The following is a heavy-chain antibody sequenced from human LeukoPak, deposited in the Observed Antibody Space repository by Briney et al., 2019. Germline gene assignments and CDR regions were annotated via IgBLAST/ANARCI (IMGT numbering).Heavy chain of an antibody. J-gene: IGHJ4*02. D-gene: IGHD3-3*01. CDR1: GGSISSYY. Sequence: SETLSLTCSVSGGSISSYYWSWIRQPPGKGLEWIGYIYYSGSTNYNPSLKSRVTISVDTSKNQFSLKLTSVTAADTAVYYCARGVPEYYDFWSGYFYYFDYWGQGTLVTVSS. V-gene: IGHV4-59*01. CDR3: ARGVPEYYDFWSGYFYYFDY. CDR2: IYYSGST.